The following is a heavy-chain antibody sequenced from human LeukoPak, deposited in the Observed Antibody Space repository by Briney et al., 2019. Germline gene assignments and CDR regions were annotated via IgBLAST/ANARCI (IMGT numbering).Heavy chain of an antibody. J-gene: IGHJ4*02. CDR1: GGSISSYY. CDR2: IYYSGST. CDR3: ASGNWNYYYFDY. V-gene: IGHV4-59*01. Sequence: SETLSLTCTVSGGSISSYYWSWIRQPPGKGLEWIGYIYYSGSTNFNPSLKSRVTISLDTSKNQFSLKLSSVTAADTAVYYCASGNWNYYYFDYWGQGTLVTVSS. D-gene: IGHD1-7*01.